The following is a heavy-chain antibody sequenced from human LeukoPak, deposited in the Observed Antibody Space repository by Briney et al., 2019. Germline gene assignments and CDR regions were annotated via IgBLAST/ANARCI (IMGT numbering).Heavy chain of an antibody. CDR2: MNPNSGNT. V-gene: IGHV1-8*02. J-gene: IGHJ6*03. CDR1: GYTFTSYG. CDR3: ARGGYSNYYYYMDV. D-gene: IGHD6-13*01. Sequence: ASVKVSCKASGYTFTSYGISWVRQAPGQGLEWMGWMNPNSGNTGYAQKFQGRVTMTRNTSISTAYMELSSLRSEDTAVYYCARGGYSNYYYYMDVWGKGTTVTISS.